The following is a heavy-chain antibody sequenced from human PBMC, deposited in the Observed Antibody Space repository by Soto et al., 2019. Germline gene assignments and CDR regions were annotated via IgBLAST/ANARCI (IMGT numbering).Heavy chain of an antibody. CDR1: GYTFTSYD. CDR2: MNPNSGNT. V-gene: IGHV1-8*01. Sequence: QVQLVQSGAEVKKPGASVKVSCKASGYTFTSYDINWVRQATGQGREWMGWMNPNSGNTGYAQKFQGRVTMTRNTSISTAYMELSSLRSEDTAVYYCARGGSYDFWSGYSGGAFDIWGQGTMVTVSS. CDR3: ARGGSYDFWSGYSGGAFDI. D-gene: IGHD3-3*01. J-gene: IGHJ3*02.